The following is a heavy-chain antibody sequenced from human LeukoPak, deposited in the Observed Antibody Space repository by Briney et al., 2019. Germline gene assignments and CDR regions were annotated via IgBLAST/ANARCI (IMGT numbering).Heavy chain of an antibody. Sequence: PGGSLRLSCAASGFTFSSYSMKWVRQAPGKGLEWVSSISSSSSYIYYADSVKGRFTISRDNAKNSLYLQMNSLRAEDTAVYYCARGARFGDDYWGQGTLVTVSS. CDR1: GFTFSSYS. J-gene: IGHJ4*02. D-gene: IGHD3-16*01. V-gene: IGHV3-21*01. CDR3: ARGARFGDDY. CDR2: ISSSSSYI.